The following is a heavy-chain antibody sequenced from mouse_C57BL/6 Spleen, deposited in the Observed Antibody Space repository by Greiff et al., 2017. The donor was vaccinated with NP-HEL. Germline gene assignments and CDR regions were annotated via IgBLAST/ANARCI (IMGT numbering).Heavy chain of an antibody. CDR1: GYTFTSYW. Sequence: QVQLKQPGAELVMPGASVKLSCKASGYTFTSYWMHWVKQRPGQGLEWIGEIDPSDSYTNYNQKFKGKSTLTVDKSSSTAYMQLSSLTSEDSAVYYCASRGLRLRYFDVWGTGTTVTVSS. CDR3: ASRGLRLRYFDV. V-gene: IGHV1-69*01. D-gene: IGHD3-2*02. CDR2: IDPSDSYT. J-gene: IGHJ1*03.